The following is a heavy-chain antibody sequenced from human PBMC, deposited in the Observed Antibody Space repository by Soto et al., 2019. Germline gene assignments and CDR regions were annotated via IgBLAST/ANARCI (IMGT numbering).Heavy chain of an antibody. V-gene: IGHV4-30-4*01. Sequence: SLTCTVSGGSISSGDYYWSWIRQPPGKGLEWIGYIYYSGSTYYNPSLKSRVTISVDTSKNQFSLKLSSVTAADTAVYYCARSYCGGDCYLYYYYYGMDVWGQGTTVTV. D-gene: IGHD2-21*02. CDR3: ARSYCGGDCYLYYYYYGMDV. CDR1: GGSISSGDYY. CDR2: IYYSGST. J-gene: IGHJ6*02.